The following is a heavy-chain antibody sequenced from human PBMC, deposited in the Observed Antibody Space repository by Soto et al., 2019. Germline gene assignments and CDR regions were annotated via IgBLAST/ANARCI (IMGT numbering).Heavy chain of an antibody. CDR2: INHSGST. CDR3: ARGLTGDRDY. CDR1: GGSFSGYY. Sequence: QVQLQQGGAGLLKPSETLSLTCAVYGGSFSGYYWSWIRQPPGKGLEWIGEINHSGSTNYNPSLTSRVPISLDTSKNQLYLKLSSVTAADTAVYYCARGLTGDRDYWGQGTLVTVSS. J-gene: IGHJ4*02. V-gene: IGHV4-34*01. D-gene: IGHD7-27*01.